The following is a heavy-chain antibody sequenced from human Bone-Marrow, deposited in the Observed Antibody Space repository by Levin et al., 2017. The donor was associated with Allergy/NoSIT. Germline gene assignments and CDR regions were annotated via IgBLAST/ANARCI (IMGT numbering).Heavy chain of an antibody. Sequence: PGGSLRLSCAGSGFTFSSYEMNWVRQAPGKGLEWVSYITSGGSTKYYAASVRGRFTISRDNAKNSLYLQMNSLRAEDTAVYYCARDRTQCSSSHCYTPSGAFDIWGQGTLVTVSS. J-gene: IGHJ3*02. CDR1: GFTFSSYE. CDR2: ITSGGSTK. V-gene: IGHV3-48*03. CDR3: ARDRTQCSSSHCYTPSGAFDI. D-gene: IGHD2-2*02.